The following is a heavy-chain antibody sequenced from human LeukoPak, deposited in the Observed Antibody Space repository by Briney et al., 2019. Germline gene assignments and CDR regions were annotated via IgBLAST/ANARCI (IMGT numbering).Heavy chain of an antibody. Sequence: GRSLTLSCVASGLTFDDYGMSWVRQAPGKGLDWVSGINWNGETTTYADSVKGRFTISRDNAKNSLYLQMNSLRVEDTAFYYCARNSGANVYTYSFQYWGRGTLVTVSS. J-gene: IGHJ4*02. V-gene: IGHV3-20*04. CDR1: GLTFDDYG. CDR2: INWNGETT. D-gene: IGHD1-26*01. CDR3: ARNSGANVYTYSFQY.